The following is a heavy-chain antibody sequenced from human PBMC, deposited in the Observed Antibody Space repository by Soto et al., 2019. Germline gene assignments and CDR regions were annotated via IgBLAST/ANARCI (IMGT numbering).Heavy chain of an antibody. D-gene: IGHD3-22*01. V-gene: IGHV1-69*13. J-gene: IGHJ6*02. CDR3: ASIPYYYDSSGYGMDV. CDR1: GGTFSSYA. Sequence: SSVKVSCKASGGTFSSYAISWLRQAPAQELEWMGGIIPIFGTANYAQKFQGRVTRTADESTSTDYMEPSSLRSEDTAVYYCASIPYYYDSSGYGMDVWGQGTTVTVSS. CDR2: IIPIFGTA.